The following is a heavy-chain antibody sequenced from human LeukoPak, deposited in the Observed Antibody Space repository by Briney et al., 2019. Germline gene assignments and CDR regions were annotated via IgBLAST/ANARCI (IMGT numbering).Heavy chain of an antibody. V-gene: IGHV1-46*01. J-gene: IGHJ4*02. CDR2: IYPRDGST. Sequence: ASVKVSCKASGYTFTSNYIHWVRQAPGRGLEWMGMIYPRDGSTSYAQKFQGRVTVTRDTSTSTVHMELSGLRSEDTAVYYCARDQEGFDYWGQGTLVTVSS. CDR1: GYTFTSNY. CDR3: ARDQEGFDY.